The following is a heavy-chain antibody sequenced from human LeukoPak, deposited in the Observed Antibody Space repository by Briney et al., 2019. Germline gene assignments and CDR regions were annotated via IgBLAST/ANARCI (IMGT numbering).Heavy chain of an antibody. Sequence: GRSLRLSCAASGFTFSSYGMHWVRQAPGKGLESVAVIWYDGSNKYYADSVKGRFTISRDNSKNTLYLQMNSLRAEDTAEYYCARGPALYCSSTSCHPLDYWGQGTLVTVSS. V-gene: IGHV3-33*01. D-gene: IGHD2-2*01. CDR1: GFTFSSYG. CDR2: IWYDGSNK. CDR3: ARGPALYCSSTSCHPLDY. J-gene: IGHJ4*02.